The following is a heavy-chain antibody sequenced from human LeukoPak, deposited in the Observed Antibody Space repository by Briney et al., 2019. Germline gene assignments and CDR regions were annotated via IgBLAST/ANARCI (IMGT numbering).Heavy chain of an antibody. J-gene: IGHJ6*02. Sequence: GGSLRLSCAAPGFTFSDYYMSWIRQAPGKGLEWVSYISSSGSTIYYADSVKGRFTISRDNAKNSLYLQTNSLRAEDTAVYYCAGEVRPVLWFGSISLYGMDVWGQGTTVTVSS. CDR3: AGEVRPVLWFGSISLYGMDV. CDR2: ISSSGSTI. CDR1: GFTFSDYY. D-gene: IGHD3-10*01. V-gene: IGHV3-11*01.